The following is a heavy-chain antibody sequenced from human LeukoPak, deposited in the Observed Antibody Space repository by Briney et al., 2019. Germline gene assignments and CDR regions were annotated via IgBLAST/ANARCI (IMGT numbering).Heavy chain of an antibody. J-gene: IGHJ4*02. CDR1: GGSISSYS. Sequence: ASETLSLTCTVSGGSISSYSWSWIRQPPGKGLEWIGYIYYTGSSNYNPSLKSRVSISLDTSKNHFSLRLSSVTAADTAVYYCARRAYSYGHYYYSDFWAREPWSPSPQ. CDR2: IYYTGSS. V-gene: IGHV4-59*01. CDR3: ARRAYSYGHYYYSDF. D-gene: IGHD5-18*01.